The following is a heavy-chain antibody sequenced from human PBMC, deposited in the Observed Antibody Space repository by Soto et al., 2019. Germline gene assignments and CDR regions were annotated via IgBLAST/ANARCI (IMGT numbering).Heavy chain of an antibody. CDR2: ISGSGADT. J-gene: IGHJ4*02. Sequence: PGGSLRLSCAASGFTFSSYAMSWVRQAPGKGLEWVSAISGSGADTYYADSVKGRFTISRDKSKSTLYLQMDSLRSEDTALHYCAKDEYFSGRYVAFYFDSWGQGTLVTVSS. D-gene: IGHD6-25*01. CDR1: GFTFSSYA. V-gene: IGHV3-23*01. CDR3: AKDEYFSGRYVAFYFDS.